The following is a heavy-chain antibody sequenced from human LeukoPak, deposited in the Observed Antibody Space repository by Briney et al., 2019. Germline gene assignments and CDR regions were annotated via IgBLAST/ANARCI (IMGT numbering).Heavy chain of an antibody. CDR3: ARVGESYYYGMDV. J-gene: IGHJ6*02. Sequence: GGSLRLSCAASGFTVSSNYMSWVRQAPGKGLEWVSVIYSGGSTYYAGSVKGRFTISRDNSKNTLYLQMNSLRAEDTAVYYRARVGESYYYGMDVWGQGTTVTVSS. CDR2: IYSGGST. V-gene: IGHV3-66*01. CDR1: GFTVSSNY.